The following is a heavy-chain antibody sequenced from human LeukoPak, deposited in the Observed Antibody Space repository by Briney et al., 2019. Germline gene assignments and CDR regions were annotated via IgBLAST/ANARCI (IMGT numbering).Heavy chain of an antibody. Sequence: PGGSLRLSCAASGFTFSRYSMNWVRQAPGKGLEWVSYISSISTTIYYADSVKGRFTISRDNAKNSLHFQMNSLRAEDTAVYYCARAGGPNLGDYFDYWGQGTLVTVSS. V-gene: IGHV3-48*01. CDR2: ISSISTTI. D-gene: IGHD3-16*01. J-gene: IGHJ4*02. CDR1: GFTFSRYS. CDR3: ARAGGPNLGDYFDY.